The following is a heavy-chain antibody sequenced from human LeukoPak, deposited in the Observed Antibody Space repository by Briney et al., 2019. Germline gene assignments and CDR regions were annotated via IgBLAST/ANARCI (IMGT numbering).Heavy chain of an antibody. D-gene: IGHD3-3*01. CDR1: GFTFSSYW. Sequence: GGSLRLSCAASGFTFSSYWMSWVRQAPGKGLEWVANIKQDGSEKYYVDSVKGRFTISRDNAKNSLYLQMNSLRAEDTAVYYCARDVNDFWSGYYTHWGQGTLVTVSS. CDR2: IKQDGSEK. CDR3: ARDVNDFWSGYYTH. V-gene: IGHV3-7*01. J-gene: IGHJ4*02.